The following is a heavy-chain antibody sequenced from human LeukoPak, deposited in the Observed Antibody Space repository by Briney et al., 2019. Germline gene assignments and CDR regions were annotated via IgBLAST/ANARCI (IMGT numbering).Heavy chain of an antibody. J-gene: IGHJ4*02. CDR1: GGSVSSGSYY. D-gene: IGHD3-3*01. Sequence: NSSETLSLTCTVSGGSVSSGSYYWNWIRQPPGKGLEWIGYIFYSGSTNYNPSLKSRVTISVDTSKNQFSLKLSSVTAADTAVYYCARVNDFWSGYPIDHWGQGTLVTVSS. V-gene: IGHV4-61*01. CDR3: ARVNDFWSGYPIDH. CDR2: IFYSGST.